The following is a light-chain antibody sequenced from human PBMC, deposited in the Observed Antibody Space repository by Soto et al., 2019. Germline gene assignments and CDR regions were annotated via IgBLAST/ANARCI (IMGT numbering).Light chain of an antibody. CDR2: ENN. CDR1: SSNIGAGYE. Sequence: QTVVTQPPSVSEAPGQRVTISCTGSSSNIGAGYEAHWYQQVPGTAPKLLIYENNNRPSGVPDRFSGSKSGNSASLAITGLLADDEADYYCQSYDGSLSGYVFGTGTKLTVL. J-gene: IGLJ1*01. CDR3: QSYDGSLSGYV. V-gene: IGLV1-40*01.